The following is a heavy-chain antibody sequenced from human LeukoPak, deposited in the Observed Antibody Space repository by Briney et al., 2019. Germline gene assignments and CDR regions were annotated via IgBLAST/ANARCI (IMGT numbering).Heavy chain of an antibody. CDR3: ARPSGGWYYYYMDV. J-gene: IGHJ6*03. D-gene: IGHD3-10*01. CDR1: GYTFTSYH. V-gene: IGHV1-8*01. CDR2: MNPNSGDT. Sequence: ASVKVSCKASGYTFTSYHINWVRQATRQGLEWMGWMNPNSGDTGYAQKFQGRVTMTRNTSISTAYMELSSLRSEDTAVYYCARPSGGWYYYYMDVWGKGTTVTVSS.